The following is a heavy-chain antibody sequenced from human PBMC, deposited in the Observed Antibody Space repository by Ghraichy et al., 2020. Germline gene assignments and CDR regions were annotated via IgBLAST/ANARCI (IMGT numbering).Heavy chain of an antibody. CDR2: IKSKTDGGTT. V-gene: IGHV3-15*01. J-gene: IGHJ5*02. D-gene: IGHD6-13*01. CDR3: TTDFSDSSSWYTQFDP. Sequence: GGSLRLSCAASGFTFSNAWMSWVRQAPGKGLEWVGRIKSKTDGGTTDYAAPVKGRFTISRDDSKNTLYLQMNSLKTEDTAVYYCTTDFSDSSSWYTQFDPWGQGTLVTVSS. CDR1: GFTFSNAW.